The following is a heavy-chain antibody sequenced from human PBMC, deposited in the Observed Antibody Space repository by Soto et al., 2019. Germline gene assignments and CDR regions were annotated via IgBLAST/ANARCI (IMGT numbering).Heavy chain of an antibody. D-gene: IGHD2-2*01. J-gene: IGHJ3*02. V-gene: IGHV4-4*07. CDR3: ARAIVVVPAANRDAFDI. CDR2: IYTSGST. CDR1: GGSISSYY. Sequence: KASETLSLTCTVSGGSISSYYWSWIRQPAGKGLEWIGRIYTSGSTNYNPSLKSRVTMSVDTSKNQFSLKLSSVTAADTAVYYCARAIVVVPAANRDAFDIWGQGTMVTVSS.